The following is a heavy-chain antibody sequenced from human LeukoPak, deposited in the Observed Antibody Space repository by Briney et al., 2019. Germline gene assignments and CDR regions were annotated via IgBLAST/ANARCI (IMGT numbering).Heavy chain of an antibody. CDR2: ISGSGGSI. J-gene: IGHJ4*02. D-gene: IGHD5-18*01. V-gene: IGHV3-23*01. CDR3: AKGRGYSYGFYYFDY. Sequence: GGSLRLSCAASGFTFSSYAVSWVRQAPGKGLEWVSAISGSGGSIYYADSVKGRFTISRDNSKNTLYLQMNSLRAEDAAVYYCAKGRGYSYGFYYFDYWGQGTLVTVSS. CDR1: GFTFSSYA.